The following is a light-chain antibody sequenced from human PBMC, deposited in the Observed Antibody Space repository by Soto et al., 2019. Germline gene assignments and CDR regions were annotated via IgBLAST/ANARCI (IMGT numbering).Light chain of an antibody. CDR1: QTISSW. J-gene: IGKJ1*01. CDR3: QHYNSYSEA. CDR2: KAS. V-gene: IGKV1-5*03. Sequence: DLQMTQSPSTLSGSVGDRVTIPCRASQTISSWLAWYQQKPGKAPKLLIYKASTLKSGVPSRFSGSGSGTEFTLTISSLQPDDFATYYCQHYNSYSEAFGQGTKGDIK.